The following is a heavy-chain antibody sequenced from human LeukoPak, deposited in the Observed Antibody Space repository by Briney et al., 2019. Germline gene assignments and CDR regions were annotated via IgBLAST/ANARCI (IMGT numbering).Heavy chain of an antibody. D-gene: IGHD3-22*01. V-gene: IGHV5-51*01. Sequence: GESLKISCKGSGYSFTSYWIGWVRQMPGKGLEWMGIIYPGDSDTRHSPSFQGQVTISADKSISTAYLQWSSLKASDTAMYYCARLDDYYDSSGYYDYWGQGTLVTVSS. CDR2: IYPGDSDT. CDR1: GYSFTSYW. CDR3: ARLDDYYDSSGYYDY. J-gene: IGHJ4*02.